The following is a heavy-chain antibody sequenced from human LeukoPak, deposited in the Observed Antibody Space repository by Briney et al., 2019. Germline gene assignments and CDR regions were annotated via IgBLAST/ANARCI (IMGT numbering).Heavy chain of an antibody. J-gene: IGHJ3*02. D-gene: IGHD6-13*01. CDR3: ARDGGYPLGAFDI. V-gene: IGHV4-59*01. CDR1: GVSISIYY. Sequence: KPSETLSLTCTVSGVSISIYYWSWIRQPPGKGLEWIGHIYYSGGANYNPSLKSRVTISLDTSRSQFSLKLSSVTAAGTAVYYCARDGGYPLGAFDIWGLGALVTVSS. CDR2: IYYSGGA.